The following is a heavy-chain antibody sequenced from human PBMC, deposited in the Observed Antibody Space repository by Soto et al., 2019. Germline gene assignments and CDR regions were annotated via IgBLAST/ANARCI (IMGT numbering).Heavy chain of an antibody. CDR2: ISAYNGNT. V-gene: IGHV1-18*04. CDR3: AKNQDYCYDGMDV. J-gene: IGHJ6*02. CDR1: GYTFTSYG. Sequence: AASVKVSCKASGYTFTSYGISWVRQAPGQGLEWMGWISAYNGNTNYAQKLQGRVTMTTDTSTSTAYMELRSLRSDDTAVYYCAKNQDYCYDGMDVWGQGTTVTVSS.